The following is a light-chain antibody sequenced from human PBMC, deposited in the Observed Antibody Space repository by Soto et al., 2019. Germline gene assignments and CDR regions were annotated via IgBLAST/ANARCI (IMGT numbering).Light chain of an antibody. J-gene: IGLJ1*01. CDR1: TSDVGGYNY. CDR3: LSKTSSISYV. V-gene: IGLV2-14*01. CDR2: EVS. Sequence: QSALTQPASVSGSPGQSITISCNGTTSDVGGYNYVSWYQQHPGKVPKLLIHEVSNRPSGVSNRFSGSKSGNTASLTISGLQAEDEADYYCLSKTSSISYVFGTGTKLTVL.